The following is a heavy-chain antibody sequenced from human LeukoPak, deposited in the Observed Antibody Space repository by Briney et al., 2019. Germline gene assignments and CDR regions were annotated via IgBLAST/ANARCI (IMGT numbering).Heavy chain of an antibody. D-gene: IGHD5-12*01. CDR1: GFTFSSYA. Sequence: GGSLRLSCAASGFTFSSYAMHWVRQAPGKGLEWVAVISYDGSNKYYADSVKGRFTISRDNSKNTLHLQMNSLRAEDTAVYYCARESLSGYDFDYWGQGTLVTVSS. J-gene: IGHJ4*02. CDR3: ARESLSGYDFDY. CDR2: ISYDGSNK. V-gene: IGHV3-30*04.